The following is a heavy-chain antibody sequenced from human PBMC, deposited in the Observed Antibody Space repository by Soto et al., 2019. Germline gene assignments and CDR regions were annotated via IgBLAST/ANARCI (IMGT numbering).Heavy chain of an antibody. J-gene: IGHJ4*02. Sequence: EVQLLESGGDLVQPGGSLRLSCVASGFSSISHVLTWVRQAPGKGLEWVSGMNGDGRNIFYADSVKGRFTISRDNSKDTLYLQMSSLRAEDTAVYYCARDMGLSFWGQGTLVTVSS. V-gene: IGHV3-23*01. CDR3: ARDMGLSF. CDR2: MNGDGRNI. CDR1: GFSSISHV. D-gene: IGHD3-10*01.